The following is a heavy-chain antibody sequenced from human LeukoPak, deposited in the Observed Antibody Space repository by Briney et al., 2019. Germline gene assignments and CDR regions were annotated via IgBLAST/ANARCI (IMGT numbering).Heavy chain of an antibody. Sequence: ASVKVSCKASGYTFTSYYMHWVRQAPGQGLEWMGIINPSGGSTSYAQKFQGRATMTRDMSTSTVYMELSSLRSEDTAVYYCARGDSSGYYGYWGQGTLVTVSS. J-gene: IGHJ4*02. D-gene: IGHD3-22*01. CDR2: INPSGGST. CDR3: ARGDSSGYYGY. CDR1: GYTFTSYY. V-gene: IGHV1-46*01.